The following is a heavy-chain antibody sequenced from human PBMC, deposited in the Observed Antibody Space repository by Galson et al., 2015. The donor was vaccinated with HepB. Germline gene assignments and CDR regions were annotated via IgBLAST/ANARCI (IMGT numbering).Heavy chain of an antibody. Sequence: SVKVSCKASGYTFIDYDINWVRQATGQGLEWMGWMNPYSGSTGYAQNFQGRVTMTRDTAIGTAYMELSSLRSEDMAVYYCARGWGDYGDYISYGMDVWGQGTTVTVFS. CDR1: GYTFIDYD. CDR3: ARGWGDYGDYISYGMDV. V-gene: IGHV1-8*01. J-gene: IGHJ6*02. CDR2: MNPYSGST. D-gene: IGHD4-17*01.